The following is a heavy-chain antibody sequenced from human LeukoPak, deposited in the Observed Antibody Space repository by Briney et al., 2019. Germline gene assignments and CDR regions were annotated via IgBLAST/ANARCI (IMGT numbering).Heavy chain of an antibody. D-gene: IGHD4-17*01. Sequence: ASVKVSCKASGYTFTSYYMHWVRQAPGQGLEWMGWINPNSGGTNYAQKFQGRVTMTRDTSISTAYMELSRLRSDDTAVYYCARVRRNGDYYFDYWGQGTLVTVSS. J-gene: IGHJ4*02. CDR3: ARVRRNGDYYFDY. CDR2: INPNSGGT. CDR1: GYTFTSYY. V-gene: IGHV1-2*02.